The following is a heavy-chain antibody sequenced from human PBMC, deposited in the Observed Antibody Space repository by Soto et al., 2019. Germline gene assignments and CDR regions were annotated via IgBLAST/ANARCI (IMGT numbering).Heavy chain of an antibody. Sequence: SETLSLTCAVSGGSISSSNWWSWVRQPPGKGLEWIGEIYHSGSTNYNPSLKSRVTISVDKSKNQFSLKLSSVTAADTAVYYCARAQYYYGSGSYYPFDYWGQGTLVTVS. J-gene: IGHJ4*02. CDR2: IYHSGST. V-gene: IGHV4-4*02. D-gene: IGHD3-10*01. CDR3: ARAQYYYGSGSYYPFDY. CDR1: GGSISSSNW.